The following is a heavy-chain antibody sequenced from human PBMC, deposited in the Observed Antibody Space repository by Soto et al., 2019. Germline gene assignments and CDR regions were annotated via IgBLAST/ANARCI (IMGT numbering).Heavy chain of an antibody. CDR2: ISADGYSS. CDR1: GFTFSHYA. CDR3: ARDNYSYDH. D-gene: IGHD3-10*01. V-gene: IGHV3-64*07. J-gene: IGHJ4*02. Sequence: EVQLVESGGGLVQPGGSLRLSCAASGFTFSHYAMHWVRQAPGKGLEYVSAISADGYSSFYADSVQGRFTISRDNSKNTLYLQMDTLRTEDMAVYHCARDNYSYDHCGQGTLVTVSS.